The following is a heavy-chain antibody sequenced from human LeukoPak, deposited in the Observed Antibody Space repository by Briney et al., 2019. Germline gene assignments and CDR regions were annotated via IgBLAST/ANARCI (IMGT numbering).Heavy chain of an antibody. Sequence: ASVKVSCKASGDTFTSYAITWVRQAPGQGLEWMGWISAYNGNTNYAQKLQGRVTMTTDTSTSTAYMELRSLRSDDTAVYYCATGGGATYAFDIWGQGTMVTVSS. CDR3: ATGGGATYAFDI. D-gene: IGHD1-26*01. CDR2: ISAYNGNT. CDR1: GDTFTSYA. J-gene: IGHJ3*02. V-gene: IGHV1-18*01.